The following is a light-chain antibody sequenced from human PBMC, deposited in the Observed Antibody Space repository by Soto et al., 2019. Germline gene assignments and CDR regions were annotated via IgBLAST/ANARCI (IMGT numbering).Light chain of an antibody. CDR2: GNS. Sequence: QSVLTQPPSVSGAPGQRVTISCTGSSSNIGAGYDVHWYQQLPGTAPKLLIYGNSNRPSGVPDRFSGSKSGTSASLAITGLQAEYESDYYSHSYDSSLSGYVFGPGTKLTVL. J-gene: IGLJ1*01. CDR1: SSNIGAGYD. V-gene: IGLV1-40*01. CDR3: HSYDSSLSGYV.